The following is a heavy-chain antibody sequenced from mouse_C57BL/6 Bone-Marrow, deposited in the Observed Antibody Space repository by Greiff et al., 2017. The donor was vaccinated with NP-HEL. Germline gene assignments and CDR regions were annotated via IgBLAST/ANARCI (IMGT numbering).Heavy chain of an antibody. D-gene: IGHD4-1*01. V-gene: IGHV1-78*01. Sequence: VKLQQSDAELVKPGASVKISCKVSGSTFTAHTIPWMKQRPDQGLEWIGYIYPRDGSTRYNEKFKGKATLTADKSSSTAYMQLNSLTSEDSAVYFCARGAGTGKLVDYWGQGTTLTVSS. J-gene: IGHJ2*01. CDR2: IYPRDGST. CDR3: ARGAGTGKLVDY. CDR1: GSTFTAHT.